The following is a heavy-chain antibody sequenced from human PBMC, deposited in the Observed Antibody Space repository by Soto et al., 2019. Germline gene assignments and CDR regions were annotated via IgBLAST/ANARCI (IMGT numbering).Heavy chain of an antibody. CDR1: GGSISSYY. Sequence: SETLSLTCTVSGGSISSYYWSWIRQPPGKGLEWIGYIYYSGGTHYNPSLKSRVTISLDTSKNQFSLRLLSVTDADTAVYFCARGQRFSDWFDPWGQGTLVTVSS. CDR2: IYYSGGT. V-gene: IGHV4-59*12. CDR3: ARGQRFSDWFDP. D-gene: IGHD3-3*01. J-gene: IGHJ5*02.